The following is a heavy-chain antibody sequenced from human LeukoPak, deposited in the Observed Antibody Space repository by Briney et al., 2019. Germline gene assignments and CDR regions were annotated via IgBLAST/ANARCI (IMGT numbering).Heavy chain of an antibody. CDR2: IYYSGST. CDR3: AGFNTASQYYFDY. Sequence: SETLSLTCTVSGGSISSYYWSWIRQPPGKGLEWIGYIYYSGSTNYNPSLKSRVTISVDTSKNQFSLKLSSVTAADTAVYYCAGFNTASQYYFDYWGQGTLVTVSS. V-gene: IGHV4-59*08. J-gene: IGHJ4*02. CDR1: GGSISSYY. D-gene: IGHD5-18*01.